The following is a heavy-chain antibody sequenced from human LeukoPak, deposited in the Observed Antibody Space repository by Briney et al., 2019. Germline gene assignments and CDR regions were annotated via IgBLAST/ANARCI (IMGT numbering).Heavy chain of an antibody. D-gene: IGHD2-2*01. J-gene: IGHJ4*02. CDR2: IYQSGTT. CDR1: GGSISSGGYY. Sequence: SETLSLTCTVSGGSISSGGYYWSWIRQPPGKGLEWIGYIYQSGTTYYNPSLKSRVTISVDRYENQFSLKLSSVTAADTAVYYCSRDYCTTTSCSYSDSWGQGTVVTVSS. V-gene: IGHV4-30-2*01. CDR3: SRDYCTTTSCSYSDS.